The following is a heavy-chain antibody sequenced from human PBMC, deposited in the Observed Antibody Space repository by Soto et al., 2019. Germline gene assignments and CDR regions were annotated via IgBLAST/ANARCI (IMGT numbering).Heavy chain of an antibody. CDR3: ARGPDYSNFGYFDY. J-gene: IGHJ4*02. CDR1: GFTFSSYA. D-gene: IGHD4-4*01. CDR2: IWNAGNNK. Sequence: GGSLRLSCAASGFTFSSYAMHWVRQAPGKGLEWVALIWNAGNNKYYTDAGSVKGRFTISRDNSRNTLYLEMNSVRADDTAVYYCARGPDYSNFGYFDYWGQGTLVTVSS. V-gene: IGHV3-33*08.